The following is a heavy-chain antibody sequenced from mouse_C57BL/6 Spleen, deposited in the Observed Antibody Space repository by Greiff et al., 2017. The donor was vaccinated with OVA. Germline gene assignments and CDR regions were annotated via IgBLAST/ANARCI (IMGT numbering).Heavy chain of an antibody. Sequence: EVQLQQSGPELVKPGASVKISCKASGYTFTDYYMNWVKQSHGKSLEWIGDINPNNGGTSYNQKFKGKATLTVDKSSSTAYMELRSLTSEDSAVYYCARGQLRSFAYWGQGTLVTVSA. CDR2: INPNNGGT. D-gene: IGHD3-2*02. V-gene: IGHV1-26*01. CDR3: ARGQLRSFAY. CDR1: GYTFTDYY. J-gene: IGHJ3*01.